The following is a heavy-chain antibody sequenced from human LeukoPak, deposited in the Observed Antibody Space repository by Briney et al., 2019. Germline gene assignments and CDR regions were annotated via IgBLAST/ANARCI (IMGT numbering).Heavy chain of an antibody. Sequence: PSETLSLTCTVSGGSLSSSSYYWGWVRQPPGKGLEWIGSIYYSGSTYHNPSLKSRGTITVDTYKNQFSLKLISVTAADTAVYYCARGPPYYDYFWGSYRSLNFDYWGQGTLVTVSS. V-gene: IGHV4-39*07. CDR2: IYYSGST. CDR3: ARGPPYYDYFWGSYRSLNFDY. J-gene: IGHJ4*02. D-gene: IGHD3-16*02. CDR1: GGSLSSSSYY.